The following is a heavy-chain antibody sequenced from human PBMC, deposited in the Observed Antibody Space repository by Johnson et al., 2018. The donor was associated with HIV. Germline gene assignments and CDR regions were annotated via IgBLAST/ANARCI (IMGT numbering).Heavy chain of an antibody. Sequence: HVQLVESGGGLVQPGGSLRLSCAASGFTVSTNYMSWVRQAPGKGMEWVSGISWSSVNIGYADSVKGRFTISRDNSKNSLYLQMNSLRAEDTAVYYCARDSVGSPSAFDIWGQGTMVTVSS. CDR3: ARDSVGSPSAFDI. V-gene: IGHV3-11*05. J-gene: IGHJ3*02. D-gene: IGHD3-10*01. CDR1: GFTVSTNY. CDR2: ISWSSVNI.